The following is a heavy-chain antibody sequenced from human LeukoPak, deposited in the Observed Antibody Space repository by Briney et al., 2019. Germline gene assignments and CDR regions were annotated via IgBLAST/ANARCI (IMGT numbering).Heavy chain of an antibody. Sequence: SETLSLTCAVYGGSFSGYYWSWIRQSPGKGLEWIGEINHSGSTNYNPSLKSRVTISVDTSKNQFSLKLSSVTAADTAVYYCARGKKAISDYYYYYMDVWGKGTTVTVSS. CDR3: ARGKKAISDYYYYYMDV. CDR2: INHSGST. CDR1: GGSFSGYY. J-gene: IGHJ6*03. V-gene: IGHV4-34*01. D-gene: IGHD3-3*01.